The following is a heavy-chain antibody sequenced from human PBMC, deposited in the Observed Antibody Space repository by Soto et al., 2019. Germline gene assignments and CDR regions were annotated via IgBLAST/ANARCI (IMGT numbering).Heavy chain of an antibody. J-gene: IGHJ3*02. Sequence: GSGPTLVNPTQTLTLTCTFSGFSLSTSGVGVGWIRQPPGKALEWLALIYWDDDKRYSPSLKSRLTITKDTSKNQVVLTMTNMEPVNTATYYWAHRRGVLVPAAYDPPDDAFDIWGQGTMVTVPS. CDR1: GFSLSTSGVG. V-gene: IGHV2-5*02. CDR2: IYWDDDK. CDR3: AHRRGVLVPAAYDPPDDAFDI. D-gene: IGHD2-2*01.